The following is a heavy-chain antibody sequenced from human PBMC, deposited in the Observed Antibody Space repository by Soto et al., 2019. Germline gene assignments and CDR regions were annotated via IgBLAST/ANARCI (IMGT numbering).Heavy chain of an antibody. CDR2: VGRSTST. CDR1: GFSLSTYV. Sequence: EVQLLESGGGLVQPGGSLRLSCVVSGFSLSTYVMSWVRQAPGKGLEWVSTVGRSTSTFYADSVRGRFTISRDNSNNALYLQMNSLRAEDTAIYYCAKEPEVTGRGLDYWGQGTLVTVSS. D-gene: IGHD2-21*02. J-gene: IGHJ4*02. V-gene: IGHV3-23*01. CDR3: AKEPEVTGRGLDY.